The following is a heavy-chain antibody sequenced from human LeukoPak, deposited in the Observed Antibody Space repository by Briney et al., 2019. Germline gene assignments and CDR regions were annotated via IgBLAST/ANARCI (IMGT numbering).Heavy chain of an antibody. V-gene: IGHV4-4*07. CDR1: GDSISTFY. CDR3: ARGYRGLPDFEY. CDR2: FYTSGSA. Sequence: SSETLFLTCTAFGDSISTFYWSWIRQPAGKGLEWIGRFYTSGSANYNASLKSRVTMSVDTSKNQFFLKLSSVTAADTAVYYCARGYRGLPDFEYWGQGTLVTVSS. J-gene: IGHJ4*02. D-gene: IGHD1-26*01.